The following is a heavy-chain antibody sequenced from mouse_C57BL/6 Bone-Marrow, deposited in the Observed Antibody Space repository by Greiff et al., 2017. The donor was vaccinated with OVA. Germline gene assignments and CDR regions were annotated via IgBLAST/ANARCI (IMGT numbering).Heavy chain of an antibody. V-gene: IGHV3-6*01. D-gene: IGHD2-2*01. Sequence: ESGPGLVKPSQSLSLTCSVTGYSITSGYYWNWIRQFPGNKLEWMGYISYDGSNNYNPSLKNRISITRDTSKNQFFLKLNSVTTEDTATYYCARAWLRAMDYWGQGTSVTVSS. CDR1: GYSITSGYY. J-gene: IGHJ4*01. CDR2: ISYDGSN. CDR3: ARAWLRAMDY.